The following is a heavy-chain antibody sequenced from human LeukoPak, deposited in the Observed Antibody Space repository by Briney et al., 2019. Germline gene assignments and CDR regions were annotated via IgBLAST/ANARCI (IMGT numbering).Heavy chain of an antibody. CDR3: AKDLKELELTN. CDR2: IWYDGSNK. CDR1: GFTFSSYA. J-gene: IGHJ4*02. D-gene: IGHD1-7*01. Sequence: GGSLRLSCAASGFTFSSYAMHWVRQAPGKGLEWVAVIWYDGSNKYYADSVKGRFTISRDNSKNTLYLQMNSLRAEDTAVYYCAKDLKELELTNWGQGTLVTVSS. V-gene: IGHV3-33*06.